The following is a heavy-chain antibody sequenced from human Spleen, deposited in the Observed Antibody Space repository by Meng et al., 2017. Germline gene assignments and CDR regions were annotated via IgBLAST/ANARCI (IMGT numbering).Heavy chain of an antibody. V-gene: IGHV1-2*06. Sequence: ASVKVSCKPSGYNFPDYWLHWVRRAPGQGLEWMGRIDPKSGDTHYAQRFQGRVTMTGDTSISTAYMELSGLRSDDTAMYYWVRDEDISAAGKLFGDYWGQGTLVTVSS. J-gene: IGHJ4*02. CDR2: IDPKSGDT. CDR3: VRDEDISAAGKLFGDY. CDR1: GYNFPDYW. D-gene: IGHD6-13*01.